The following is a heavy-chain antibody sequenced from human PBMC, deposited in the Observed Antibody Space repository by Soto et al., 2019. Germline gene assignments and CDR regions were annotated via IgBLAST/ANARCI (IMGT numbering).Heavy chain of an antibody. Sequence: SETLSLTCTVSGGSISSGGYYWYWIRPHPGKGLEWIGYIYYSGTTYYNPSLKSRVTISVDTSKNQFSLKLSSVTAADTAVYYCAASCVACGGFNYYGMDVWGQGTTVT. CDR2: IYYSGTT. CDR1: GGSISSGGYY. J-gene: IGHJ6*02. D-gene: IGHD2-21*01. V-gene: IGHV4-31*03. CDR3: AASCVACGGFNYYGMDV.